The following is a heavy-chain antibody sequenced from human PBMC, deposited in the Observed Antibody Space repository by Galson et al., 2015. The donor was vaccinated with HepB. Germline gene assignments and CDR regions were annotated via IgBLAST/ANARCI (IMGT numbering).Heavy chain of an antibody. D-gene: IGHD4-17*01. Sequence: SLRLSCAASGFTVSSNYMSWVRQAPGKGLEWVSVIYSGGSTYYADSVKGRFTISRDNSKNTLYLQMNSLRAEDTAVYYCARERTGTVYYYGMDVWGQGTTVTVSS. CDR3: ARERTGTVYYYGMDV. V-gene: IGHV3-53*01. CDR2: IYSGGST. CDR1: GFTVSSNY. J-gene: IGHJ6*02.